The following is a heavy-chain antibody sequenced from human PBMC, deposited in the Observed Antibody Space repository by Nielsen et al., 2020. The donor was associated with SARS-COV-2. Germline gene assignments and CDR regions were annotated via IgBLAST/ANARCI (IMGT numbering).Heavy chain of an antibody. CDR2: INPSGGST. CDR3: ARGQGSYYDFWSGSLDYNWFDP. D-gene: IGHD3-3*01. V-gene: IGHV1-46*01. Sequence: WVRQAPGQGLEWMGIINPSGGSTSYAQKFQGRVTMTRDTSTSTVYMELSSLRSEDTAGYYCARGQGSYYDFWSGSLDYNWFDPWGQGTLVTVSS. J-gene: IGHJ5*02.